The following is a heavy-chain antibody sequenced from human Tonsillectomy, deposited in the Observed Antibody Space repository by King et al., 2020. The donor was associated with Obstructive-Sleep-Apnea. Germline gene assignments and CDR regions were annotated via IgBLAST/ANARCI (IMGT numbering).Heavy chain of an antibody. J-gene: IGHJ4*02. V-gene: IGHV4-34*01. CDR1: GGSFSGYY. D-gene: IGHD3-22*01. Sequence: VQLQQWGAGLLKPSETLSLTCAVYGGSFSGYYWSWIRQPPGKGLEWIGEINHSGSTNYNPSLKRRVTISVDTSKNQLSLKLSSVTAADTAVYYCASVNYYDSSGYLNWGQGTLVTVSS. CDR3: ASVNYYDSSGYLN. CDR2: INHSGST.